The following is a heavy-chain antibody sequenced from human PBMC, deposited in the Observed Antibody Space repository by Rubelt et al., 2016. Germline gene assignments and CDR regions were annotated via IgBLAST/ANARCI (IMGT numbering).Heavy chain of an antibody. V-gene: IGHV3-21*01. Sequence: ALRKGLEWVSSISSSSSYIYYADSVKGRFTISRDNAKNSLYLQMNSLRAEDTAVYYCARGPYDYVWGSYRPVDYWGQGTLVTVSS. D-gene: IGHD3-16*02. CDR3: ARGPYDYVWGSYRPVDY. CDR2: ISSSSSYI. J-gene: IGHJ4*02.